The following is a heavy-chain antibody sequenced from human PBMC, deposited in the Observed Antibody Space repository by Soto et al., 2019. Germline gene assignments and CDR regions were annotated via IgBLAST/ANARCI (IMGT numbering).Heavy chain of an antibody. CDR1: GGSLSDYY. CDR2: IHYSGST. V-gene: IGHV4-59*01. J-gene: IGHJ5*02. CDR3: ARGGIAARKGRWFDP. Sequence: SEPLSLTCTVSGGSLSDYYWTWIRQPPGKGLEWIGYIHYSGSTNYNPSLKSRVTISVDTSKNQFSLKLRSVTAADTAMYHCARGGIAARKGRWFDPWGQGAPVTVSS. D-gene: IGHD6-6*01.